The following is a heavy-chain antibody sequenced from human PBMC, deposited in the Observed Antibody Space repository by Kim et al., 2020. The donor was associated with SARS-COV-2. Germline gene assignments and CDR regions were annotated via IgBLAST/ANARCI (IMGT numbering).Heavy chain of an antibody. Sequence: GGSLRLSCAASGFTFDDYAMHWVRQAPGKGLEWVSGISWNSGSIGYADSVKGRFTISRDNAKNSLYLQMNSLRAEDTALYYCAKDLGLVQRSHYGMDVWGQGTTVTVSS. D-gene: IGHD2-8*02. CDR2: ISWNSGSI. J-gene: IGHJ6*02. V-gene: IGHV3-9*01. CDR1: GFTFDDYA. CDR3: AKDLGLVQRSHYGMDV.